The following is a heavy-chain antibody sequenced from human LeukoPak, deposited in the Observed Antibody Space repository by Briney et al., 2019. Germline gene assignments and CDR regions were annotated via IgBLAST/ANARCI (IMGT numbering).Heavy chain of an antibody. Sequence: GGSLRLSCAASGFTFDDYAMHWVRQSPGKGLEWASSINWNSATIAYAASVKGRFTISRDNAKNSLYLQMNSLTTDDTALYYCAKVQNLNYDAFDFWGRGTMVTVSS. CDR3: AKVQNLNYDAFDF. CDR2: INWNSATI. J-gene: IGHJ3*01. D-gene: IGHD5-24*01. CDR1: GFTFDDYA. V-gene: IGHV3-9*01.